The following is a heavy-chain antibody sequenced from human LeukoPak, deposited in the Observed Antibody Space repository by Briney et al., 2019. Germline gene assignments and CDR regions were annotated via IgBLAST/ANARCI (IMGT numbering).Heavy chain of an antibody. D-gene: IGHD3-10*01. Sequence: SETLSLTCTVSGYSISSGYYWGWIRQPPGKGLEWIGSIYHSGSTYYNPSLKSRVTISVDTSKNQFSLKLSSVTAADTAVYYCARPSFYGSGSNGGPWFDPWGQGTLVTVSS. CDR2: IYHSGST. J-gene: IGHJ5*02. V-gene: IGHV4-38-2*02. CDR3: ARPSFYGSGSNGGPWFDP. CDR1: GYSISSGYY.